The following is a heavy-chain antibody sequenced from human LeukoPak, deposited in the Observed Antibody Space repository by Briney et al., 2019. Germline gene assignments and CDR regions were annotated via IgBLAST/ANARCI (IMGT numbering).Heavy chain of an antibody. Sequence: GGSLRLSCGDSGFTISTNAMNWVRQAPGKGLEWISHISNSGSSGSVIYYADSVKGRFTISRDTVKNSLSLQMNSPRAEDTAVYYCARGRDYGFDQWGQGTLVTVSS. CDR1: GFTISTNA. D-gene: IGHD4-17*01. V-gene: IGHV3-48*01. CDR2: ISNSGSSGSVI. CDR3: ARGRDYGFDQ. J-gene: IGHJ4*02.